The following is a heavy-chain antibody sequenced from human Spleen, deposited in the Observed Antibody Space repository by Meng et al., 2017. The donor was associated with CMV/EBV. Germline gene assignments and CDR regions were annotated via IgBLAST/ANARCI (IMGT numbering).Heavy chain of an antibody. Sequence: YNFTSFGISWVRQAPGQGLEWMGWISGYNGNTNYAQKLQGRVTMTTDTSTSTAYMELRSLRSDDTAVYSCARDNIVIIPAAVPAFFDYWGQGTLVTVS. CDR1: YNFTSFG. CDR3: ARDNIVIIPAAVPAFFDY. CDR2: ISGYNGNT. D-gene: IGHD2-2*02. J-gene: IGHJ4*02. V-gene: IGHV1-18*01.